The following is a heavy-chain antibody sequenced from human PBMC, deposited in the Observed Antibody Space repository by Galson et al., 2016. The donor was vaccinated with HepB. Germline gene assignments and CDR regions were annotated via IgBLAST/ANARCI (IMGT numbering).Heavy chain of an antibody. CDR3: TKTGSGWYFDY. CDR2: ISYDGRKI. D-gene: IGHD6-19*01. CDR1: GFTFTSRA. V-gene: IGHV3-30-3*02. J-gene: IGHJ4*02. Sequence: SLRLSCAASGFTFTSRAMHWVRQAPGKGLEWVAVISYDGRKIFYADSVRGRFSISRDNSRNALFLKMNSLRAEDTAVYYCTKTGSGWYFDYWGQGTLVTVSS.